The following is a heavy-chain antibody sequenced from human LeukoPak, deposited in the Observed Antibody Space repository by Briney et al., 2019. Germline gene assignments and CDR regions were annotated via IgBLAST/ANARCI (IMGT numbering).Heavy chain of an antibody. CDR2: INHSGST. CDR3: ATQILLCHYY. Sequence: GSLRLSCAASGFIFSNYWMSWVRQPPGKGLEWIGEINHSGSTNYNPSLKSRVTISVDTSNNQFSLKLTSVTAADTAMYYCATQILLCHYYWGQGTLVTVSS. J-gene: IGHJ4*02. D-gene: IGHD3-10*01. V-gene: IGHV4-4*02. CDR1: GFIFSNYW.